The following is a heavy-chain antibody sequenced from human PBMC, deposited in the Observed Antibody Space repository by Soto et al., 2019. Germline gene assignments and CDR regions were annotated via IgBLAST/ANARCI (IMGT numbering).Heavy chain of an antibody. CDR1: GYTFTSYD. CDR3: ARGHGVSLTGWFRNGLTAEYFQH. D-gene: IGHD3-9*01. Sequence: QVQLVQSGAEVKKPGASVKVSCKASGYTFTSYDINWVRQATGQGLEWMGWMNPNSGNTGYAQKFQGRVTMTRNTSISTAYMELSSLRSEDTAVYYCARGHGVSLTGWFRNGLTAEYFQHWGQGTLVTVSS. CDR2: MNPNSGNT. J-gene: IGHJ1*01. V-gene: IGHV1-8*01.